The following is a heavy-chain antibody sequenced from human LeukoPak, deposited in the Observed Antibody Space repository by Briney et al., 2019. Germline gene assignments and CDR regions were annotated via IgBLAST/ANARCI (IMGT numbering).Heavy chain of an antibody. CDR3: ARAVVVPAAMDV. V-gene: IGHV4-4*02. CDR2: IYHSGST. J-gene: IGHJ6*04. CDR1: GGSISSDNW. Sequence: PSETLSLTCAVSGGSISSDNWWTWVRQPPGKGLEWIGEIYHSGSTNYNPSLKSRVTISVDRSKNQFSLNLSSVTAADTAVYYCARAVVVPAAMDVWGKGTTVTVSS. D-gene: IGHD2-2*01.